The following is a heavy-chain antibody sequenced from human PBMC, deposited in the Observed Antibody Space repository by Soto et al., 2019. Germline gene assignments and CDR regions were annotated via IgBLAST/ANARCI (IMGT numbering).Heavy chain of an antibody. CDR2: IKRDGSET. CDR3: VGDGNNWNDFDY. Sequence: EVQLVESGGGLVQPGGSLRLSCAAPTFIFSTYWMTWVRQAPGKGLEWVANIKRDGSETHYADSVKGRFTISRDNAKNSLYLQINSLRVEDTAVYYCVGDGNNWNDFDYWGQGTLCTVSS. CDR1: TFIFSTYW. V-gene: IGHV3-7*01. J-gene: IGHJ4*02. D-gene: IGHD1-20*01.